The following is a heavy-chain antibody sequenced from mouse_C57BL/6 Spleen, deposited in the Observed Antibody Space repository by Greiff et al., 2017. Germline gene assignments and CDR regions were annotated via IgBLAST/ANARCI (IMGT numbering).Heavy chain of an antibody. Sequence: QVQLQQPGAELVKPGASVKLSCKASGYTFTSYWMHWVKQRPGQGLEWIGMIHPNSGSTNYNEKFKSKATLTVDKSSSTAYMQLSSLTSEDSAVYYCARGGDYDGGYFDVWGTGTTVTVSS. D-gene: IGHD2-4*01. V-gene: IGHV1-64*01. J-gene: IGHJ1*03. CDR3: ARGGDYDGGYFDV. CDR1: GYTFTSYW. CDR2: IHPNSGST.